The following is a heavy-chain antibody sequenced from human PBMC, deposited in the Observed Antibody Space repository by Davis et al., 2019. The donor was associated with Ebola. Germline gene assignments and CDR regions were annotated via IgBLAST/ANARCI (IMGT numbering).Heavy chain of an antibody. CDR2: IYSGGST. J-gene: IGHJ4*02. D-gene: IGHD5-24*01. CDR3: ARDWVEMATITGLAPFDY. V-gene: IGHV3-53*01. CDR1: GFTVSSNY. Sequence: GESLKISCAASGFTVSSNYMSWVRQAPGKGLEWVSVIYSGGSTYYADSVKGRFTITADNSRNTLYLQMNSLRAEDTAVYYCARDWVEMATITGLAPFDYWGQGTLVTVSS.